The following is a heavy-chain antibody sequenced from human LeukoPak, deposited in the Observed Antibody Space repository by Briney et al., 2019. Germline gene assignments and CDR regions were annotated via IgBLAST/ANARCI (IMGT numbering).Heavy chain of an antibody. CDR3: ARDLAHPTQSYYMDV. CDR2: ISYDGSNK. D-gene: IGHD5-12*01. Sequence: GGSLRLSCAASGFTFSSYAMHWVRQAPGKGLEWVAVISYDGSNKYYADSVKGRFTISRDNSKNTLYLQMNSLRAEDTAVYYCARDLAHPTQSYYMDVWGKGTTVTVSS. CDR1: GFTFSSYA. J-gene: IGHJ6*03. V-gene: IGHV3-30*04.